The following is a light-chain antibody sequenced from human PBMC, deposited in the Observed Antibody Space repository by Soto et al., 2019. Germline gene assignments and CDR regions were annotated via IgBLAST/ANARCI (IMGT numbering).Light chain of an antibody. CDR1: QDIKNF. J-gene: IGKJ2*01. CDR2: DGS. Sequence: DIQLTQSPSSLSASVGDRVTITCQASQDIKNFLNWYQKKPGKAPKLLIYDGSSLETGIPARFSGSGSGTDCTFAISSLQPEYIATYYCQQYDELPYTFGQGNKLEI. V-gene: IGKV1-33*01. CDR3: QQYDELPYT.